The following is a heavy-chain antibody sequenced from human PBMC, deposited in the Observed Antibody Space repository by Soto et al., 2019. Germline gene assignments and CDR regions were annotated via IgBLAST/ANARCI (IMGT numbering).Heavy chain of an antibody. Sequence: PGGSLRLSCAASGFTFSSYGMHWVRQAPGKRLEWVAVIWYDGSNKYYADYVKGRFNISRDNSKNTLYLQMNSLRAEDTAVYYCARDGYCSGGSCYSVPVFDYWGQGTLVTVSS. V-gene: IGHV3-33*01. CDR1: GFTFSSYG. J-gene: IGHJ4*02. D-gene: IGHD2-15*01. CDR2: IWYDGSNK. CDR3: ARDGYCSGGSCYSVPVFDY.